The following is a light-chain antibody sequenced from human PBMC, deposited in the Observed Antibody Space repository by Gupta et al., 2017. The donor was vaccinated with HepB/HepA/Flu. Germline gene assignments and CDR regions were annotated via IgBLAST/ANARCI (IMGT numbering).Light chain of an antibody. V-gene: IGKV2-28*01. CDR3: RQGLQTVWT. Sequence: DIVMTQSPLSLTVTPGEPASISCRSSQSLLYSNGYTYLDWYLQKPGQSPQLLIYLGSNRDSGVPDRFSGSGSGTDFTLKISMVDAEDVRVYYCRQGLQTVWTFGQGTRLEIK. CDR1: QSLLYSNGYTY. CDR2: LGS. J-gene: IGKJ2*02.